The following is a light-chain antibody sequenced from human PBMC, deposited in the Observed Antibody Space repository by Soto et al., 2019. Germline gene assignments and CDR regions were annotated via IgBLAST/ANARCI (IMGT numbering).Light chain of an antibody. Sequence: DIQMTQSPSSLSASIGDRVTIACRASQSISNYLNWYQQKPGKAPKLLIWAASSLQGGVPSRFSGSGSGTDFTLTICSLQPEDFATYYCQQSYTTPQTFGQGTKVEIK. V-gene: IGKV1-39*01. J-gene: IGKJ2*01. CDR2: AAS. CDR3: QQSYTTPQT. CDR1: QSISNY.